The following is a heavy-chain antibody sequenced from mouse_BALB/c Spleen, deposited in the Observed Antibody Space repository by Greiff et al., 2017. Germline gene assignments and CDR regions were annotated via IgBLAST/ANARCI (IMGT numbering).Heavy chain of an antibody. CDR3: TYGNYGWFAY. D-gene: IGHD2-1*01. CDR1: GYTFTSYW. CDR2: IYPSDSYT. J-gene: IGHJ3*01. Sequence: VQLQQPGAELVRPGASVKLSCKASGYTFTSYWINWVKQRPGQGLEWIGNIYPSDSYTNYNQKFKDKATLTVDKSSSTAYMQLSSPTSEDSAVYYCTYGNYGWFAYWGQGTLVTVSA. V-gene: IGHV1-69*02.